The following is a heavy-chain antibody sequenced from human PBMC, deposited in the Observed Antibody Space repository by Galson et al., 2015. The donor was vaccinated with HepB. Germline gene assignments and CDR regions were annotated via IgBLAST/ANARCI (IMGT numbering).Heavy chain of an antibody. Sequence: SVKVSCKASGYTFTSYAMHWVRQAPGQRLEWMGWINAGNGITKYSQKFQGRVTITRDTSASTAYMELSSLRSEDTAVYYCATLSPGGYWGQGTLVTVSS. J-gene: IGHJ4*02. D-gene: IGHD4-23*01. CDR1: GYTFTSYA. CDR2: INAGNGIT. V-gene: IGHV1-3*01. CDR3: ATLSPGGY.